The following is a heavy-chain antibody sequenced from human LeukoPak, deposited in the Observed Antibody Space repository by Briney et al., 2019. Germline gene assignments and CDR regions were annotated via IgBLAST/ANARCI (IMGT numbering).Heavy chain of an antibody. J-gene: IGHJ4*02. Sequence: ASVKVSCKASGYTFTSYGISWVRQAPGQGLEWMGWISAYNDNTNYAQNLQDRVSMTTDTSRTTAYMERRSLRSDDTAVYYCARDRITMFGVVPPFLDYWGQGTLVTVSS. CDR2: ISAYNDNT. CDR1: GYTFTSYG. V-gene: IGHV1-18*01. D-gene: IGHD3-3*01. CDR3: ARDRITMFGVVPPFLDY.